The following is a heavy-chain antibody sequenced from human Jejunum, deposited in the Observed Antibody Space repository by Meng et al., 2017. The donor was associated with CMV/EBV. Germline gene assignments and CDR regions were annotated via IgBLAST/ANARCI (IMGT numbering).Heavy chain of an antibody. D-gene: IGHD4-11*01. CDR2: ITGPGNTI. CDR3: ARLQWAAFDF. V-gene: IGHV3-48*03. CDR1: GFNFNSYA. Sequence: CAVSGFNFNSYAMNWVRQAPGKGLEWVSYITGPGNTIYYADSVRGRFTISRDNAKNSLYLHMSGLRAEDTAVYYCARLQWAAFDFLGQGTRVTVSS. J-gene: IGHJ4*02.